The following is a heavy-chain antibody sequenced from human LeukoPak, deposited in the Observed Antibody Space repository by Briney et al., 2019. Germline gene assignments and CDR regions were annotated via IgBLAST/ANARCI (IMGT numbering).Heavy chain of an antibody. V-gene: IGHV4-59*01. CDR3: ARDRLTQLVTAPNQYSYYFYMDV. CDR1: GGSMNSYY. Sequence: SETLSLTCSVSGGSMNSYYWSWIRQPPGKGLEWIGYIDDSGSTNYNPSLKSRVTILLDTSKNQISLNLSSVTAADAAVYYCARDRLTQLVTAPNQYSYYFYMDVRGKGTTVTVSS. D-gene: IGHD5-24*01. J-gene: IGHJ6*03. CDR2: IDDSGST.